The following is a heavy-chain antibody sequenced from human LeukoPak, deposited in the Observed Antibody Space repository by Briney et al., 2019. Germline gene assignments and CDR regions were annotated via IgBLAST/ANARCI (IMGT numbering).Heavy chain of an antibody. J-gene: IGHJ4*02. Sequence: GEPLKISCQGSGYSFTSYWIGWVRQMPGKGLEWMGIIYPGDSDTRYSPSFQGQVTISADKSISTAYLQWSSLKASDTAMYYCARTGYYYDSSGYYYYFDYWGQGTLSPSPQ. CDR2: IYPGDSDT. CDR3: ARTGYYYDSSGYYYYFDY. CDR1: GYSFTSYW. D-gene: IGHD3-22*01. V-gene: IGHV5-51*01.